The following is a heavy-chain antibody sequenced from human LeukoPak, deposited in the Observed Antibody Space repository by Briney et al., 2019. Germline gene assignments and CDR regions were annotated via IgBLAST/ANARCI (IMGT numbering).Heavy chain of an antibody. CDR3: ARGPAYYDFYFDY. D-gene: IGHD3-3*01. J-gene: IGHJ4*02. CDR1: GGSISSYY. CDR2: IYYSGST. V-gene: IGHV4-59*01. Sequence: NSSETLSLTCTVSGGSISSYYWSWIRQPPGKGQEWIGYIYYSGSTNYNPSLKSRVTISVDTSKNQFSLKLSSVTAADTAVYYCARGPAYYDFYFDYWGQGTLVTVSS.